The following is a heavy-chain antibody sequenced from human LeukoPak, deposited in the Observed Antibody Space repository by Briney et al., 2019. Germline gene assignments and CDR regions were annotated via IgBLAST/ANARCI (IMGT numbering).Heavy chain of an antibody. D-gene: IGHD2-21*02. J-gene: IGHJ4*02. V-gene: IGHV3-21*01. CDR1: GFTFSTSG. Sequence: GGSLRLSCAASGFTFSTSGMNWVRQAPGKGLEWVASISSRSYGYYADAVKGRFTISRDNARNSLYLQMNSLRAEDTALYYCARGGGDIPIDSWGQGTLVAVSS. CDR3: ARGGGDIPIDS. CDR2: ISSRSYG.